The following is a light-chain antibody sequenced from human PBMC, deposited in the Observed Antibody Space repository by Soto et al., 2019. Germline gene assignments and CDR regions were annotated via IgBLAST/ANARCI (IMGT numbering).Light chain of an antibody. V-gene: IGKV3-11*01. J-gene: IGKJ4*01. CDR1: PSVSNS. Sequence: ESVLTQSPATLSLSPGERATLSCRASPSVSNSLAWYQHKPGQAPRLLIYDASNRATGVPTRFSGSGSGTDFTLNIGSLEPEDFAVYYCQQRNKWPPVTFGGGTRVEIK. CDR2: DAS. CDR3: QQRNKWPPVT.